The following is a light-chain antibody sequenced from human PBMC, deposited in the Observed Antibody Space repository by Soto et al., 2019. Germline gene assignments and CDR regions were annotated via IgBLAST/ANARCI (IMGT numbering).Light chain of an antibody. CDR3: QHYNSYSEA. CDR1: QTISSW. Sequence: DIQMTQSHSTLSGSVGARVTITCRASQTISSWLAWYQQKPGKAPKLLIYKASTLKSGVPSRFSGSGSGTEFTLTISSLQPDDFATYYCQHYNSYSEAFGQGTRLEIK. CDR2: KAS. V-gene: IGKV1-5*03. J-gene: IGKJ5*01.